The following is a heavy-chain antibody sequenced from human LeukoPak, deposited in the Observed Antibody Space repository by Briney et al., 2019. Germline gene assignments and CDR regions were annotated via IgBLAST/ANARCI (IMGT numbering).Heavy chain of an antibody. J-gene: IGHJ4*02. D-gene: IGHD4-17*01. Sequence: PSETLSLTCTVSGGSISSYYWSWIRQPAGKGLEWIGRIYTSGTTHYHPSLKSRVPMSVDTSKNQFSLKLSSVTAADTAVYYCARLSTVTTSFDYWGQGTLVTVSS. CDR1: GGSISSYY. V-gene: IGHV4-4*07. CDR2: IYTSGTT. CDR3: ARLSTVTTSFDY.